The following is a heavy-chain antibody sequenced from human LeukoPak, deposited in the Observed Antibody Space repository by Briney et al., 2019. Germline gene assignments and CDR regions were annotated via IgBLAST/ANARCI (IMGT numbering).Heavy chain of an antibody. D-gene: IGHD6-13*01. CDR1: GLTFSGYA. CDR2: ISYDGSNK. Sequence: GRSLRLSCAVSGLTFSGYAMHWVGRAPGKGLECVAVISYDGSNKYYADSVNSRFTNSRDNSKNTLYLQMNSLRAEDTAVYYCARHHSNSCAVGYWGQGTLVTVSS. J-gene: IGHJ4*02. CDR3: ARHHSNSCAVGY. V-gene: IGHV3-30-3*01.